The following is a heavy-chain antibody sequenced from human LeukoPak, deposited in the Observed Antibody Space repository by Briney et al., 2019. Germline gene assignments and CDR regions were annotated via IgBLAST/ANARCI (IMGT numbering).Heavy chain of an antibody. V-gene: IGHV4-34*01. CDR2: INHSGST. D-gene: IGHD6-19*01. CDR3: AISSPVDY. J-gene: IGHJ4*02. CDR1: GGSFSGYY. Sequence: PSETLSLTCAVYGGSFSGYYWSWIRQPPGKGLEWIGEINHSGSTNYNPSLKSRVTISVDTSKNQFSLKLSSVTAADTAVYYCAISSPVDYWGQGTLVTVSS.